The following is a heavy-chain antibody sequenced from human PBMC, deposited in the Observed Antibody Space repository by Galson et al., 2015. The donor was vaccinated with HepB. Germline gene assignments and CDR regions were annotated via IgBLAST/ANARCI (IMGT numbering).Heavy chain of an antibody. CDR2: FDPEDGET. CDR1: GYTLTELS. V-gene: IGHV1-24*01. Sequence: SVKVSCKVSGYTLTELSMHWVRQAPGKGLEWMGGFDPEDGETIYAQKFQGRVTMTEDTSTDTAYMELSSLRSEDTAVYYCATVGSRYIVVVTAAPSRTFDIWGQGTMVTVSS. J-gene: IGHJ3*02. D-gene: IGHD2-21*02. CDR3: ATVGSRYIVVVTAAPSRTFDI.